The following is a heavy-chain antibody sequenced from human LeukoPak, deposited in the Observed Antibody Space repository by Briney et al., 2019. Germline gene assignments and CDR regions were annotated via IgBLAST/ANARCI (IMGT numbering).Heavy chain of an antibody. CDR1: GGSFSGYY. CDR2: INHSGST. CDR3: ARRGGLRFLEWLSTSLGYYYMDV. J-gene: IGHJ6*03. D-gene: IGHD3-3*01. Sequence: TSETLSLTCAVYGGSFSGYYWSWIRQPPGKGPEWIGEINHSGSTNYNPFLKSRVTISVDTSKNQFSLKLSSVTAADTAVYYCARRGGLRFLEWLSTSLGYYYMDVWGKGTTVTVSS. V-gene: IGHV4-34*01.